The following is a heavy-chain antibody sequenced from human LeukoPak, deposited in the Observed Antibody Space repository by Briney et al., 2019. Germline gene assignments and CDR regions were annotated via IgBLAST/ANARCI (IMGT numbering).Heavy chain of an antibody. CDR1: GFTVSSNY. V-gene: IGHV3-53*01. J-gene: IGHJ5*02. Sequence: GGSLRLSCAASGFTVSSNYMSWVRQAPGKGLEWVSVIYSGGSTYYADSVKGRFTISRDNSKNTLYLQMNSLRAEDTAVYYCARVSYGGTGPFDPWGQGTLVTVSS. CDR2: IYSGGST. D-gene: IGHD4-23*01. CDR3: ARVSYGGTGPFDP.